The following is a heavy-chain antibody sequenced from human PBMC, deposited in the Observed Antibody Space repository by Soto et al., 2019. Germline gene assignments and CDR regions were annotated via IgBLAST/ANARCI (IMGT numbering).Heavy chain of an antibody. CDR3: ARDRRMVRGAYYYYGMDV. D-gene: IGHD3-10*01. Sequence: PGGSLRLSCAASGFTFSSYGMHWVRQAPGKGLEWVAVIWYDGSNKYYADSVKGRFTISRDNSKNTLYLQMNSLRAEDTTVYYCARDRRMVRGAYYYYGMDVWGQGTTVTVSS. CDR2: IWYDGSNK. CDR1: GFTFSSYG. V-gene: IGHV3-33*01. J-gene: IGHJ6*02.